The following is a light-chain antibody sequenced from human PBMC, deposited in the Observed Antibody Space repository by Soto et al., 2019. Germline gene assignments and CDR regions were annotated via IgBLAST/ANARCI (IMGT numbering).Light chain of an antibody. Sequence: DIQMTQSPSSLSASVGDRVTITCRAGQGIRNYLNWYQQKAGEAPRLLIYSVSTLQSGVPSRFSGGGSGTDFTLTISSLQPEDCGTYYCQESYSIRTFGLGTKVDIK. CDR1: QGIRNY. J-gene: IGKJ1*01. CDR3: QESYSIRT. CDR2: SVS. V-gene: IGKV1-39*01.